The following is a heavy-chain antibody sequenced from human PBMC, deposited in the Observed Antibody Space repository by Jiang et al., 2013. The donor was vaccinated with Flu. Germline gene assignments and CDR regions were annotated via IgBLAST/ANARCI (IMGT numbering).Heavy chain of an antibody. CDR1: TRRVE. Sequence: TRRVECGLDPSAPRKGPGVAWIHLLDDDKRYSPSLRSRLTITQDTSKNQVVLTMTNMDAVDTATYYCAHFWSDSYPRLDPWGQGILVTVSS. CDR2: LLDDDK. D-gene: IGHD3-3*01. J-gene: IGHJ5*02. V-gene: IGHV2-5*01. CDR3: AHFWSDSYPRLDP.